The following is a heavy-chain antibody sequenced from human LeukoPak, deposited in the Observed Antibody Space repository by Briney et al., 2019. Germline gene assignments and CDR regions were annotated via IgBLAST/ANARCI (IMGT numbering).Heavy chain of an antibody. D-gene: IGHD1-26*01. Sequence: SETLSLTCAVYSGSFSGYCWSWIRQPPGKGLEWIGEVHKSGSTNYYPSLQSRVTISIDKSKNQIALELTSVTAADTAVYYCAKEIVGAPTPGAYWGQGILVTVSS. CDR2: VHKSGST. CDR1: SGSFSGYC. J-gene: IGHJ4*02. CDR3: AKEIVGAPTPGAY. V-gene: IGHV4-34*01.